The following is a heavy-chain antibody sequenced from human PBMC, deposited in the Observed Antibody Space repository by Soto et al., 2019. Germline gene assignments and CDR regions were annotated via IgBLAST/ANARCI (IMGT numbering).Heavy chain of an antibody. CDR1: GGSISRGGFY. Sequence: SETLSLTYTVSGGSISRGGFYWSWIRQHPGKGLEWIGYIYYSGSTYYNPSLKSRVTISVDTSKNQFSLKLSSVTAADTAVYYCAREVTMVRGVINDAFDIWGQGTMVT. CDR3: AREVTMVRGVINDAFDI. CDR2: IYYSGST. D-gene: IGHD3-10*01. J-gene: IGHJ3*02. V-gene: IGHV4-31*03.